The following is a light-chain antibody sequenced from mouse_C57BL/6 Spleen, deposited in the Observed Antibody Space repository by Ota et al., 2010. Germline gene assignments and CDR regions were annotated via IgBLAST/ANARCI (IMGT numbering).Light chain of an antibody. Sequence: DIVMTQSHKFMSTSVGDRVSVTCKASQNVGTNVAWYQQKPGQSPKALIYSASYRYSGVPDRFTGSGFGTDFTLTISNVQSEDLAEYFCQQYNSYAVTFGAGTKLELK. CDR3: QQYNSYAVT. V-gene: IGKV6-15*01. CDR1: QNVGTN. J-gene: IGKJ5*01. CDR2: SAS.